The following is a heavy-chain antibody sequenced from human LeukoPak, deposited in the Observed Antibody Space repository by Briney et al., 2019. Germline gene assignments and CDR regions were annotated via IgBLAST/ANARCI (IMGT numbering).Heavy chain of an antibody. D-gene: IGHD1-14*01. CDR3: ARAPGSRWPFDY. CDR2: INHSGST. CDR1: GGSFSGYY. V-gene: IGHV4-34*01. Sequence: SETLSLTCAVYGGSFSGYYWSWIRQPPGKGLEWIGEINHSGSTNYNPSLKSRVTISVDTSKNQFSLKLSSVTAADTAVYYCARAPGSRWPFDYWGQGTLVTVSS. J-gene: IGHJ4*02.